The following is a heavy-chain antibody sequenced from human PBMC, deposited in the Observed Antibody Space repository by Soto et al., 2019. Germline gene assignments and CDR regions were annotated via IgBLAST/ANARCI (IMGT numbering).Heavy chain of an antibody. CDR1: SGSFSRYY. D-gene: IGHD1-26*01. CDR2: IHPSGDT. Sequence: QVPLQQCGAGLFKPSETLSLPCAVHSGSFSRYYCTWTRQPPGKGLVWIGEIHPSGDTDYNPSLSKRVTISLDTSKSHFALRLTSVTAADTAVYFCSRGRAPNKGCRTWGQGTLVSVSS. V-gene: IGHV4-34*02. CDR3: SRGRAPNKGCRT. J-gene: IGHJ5*02.